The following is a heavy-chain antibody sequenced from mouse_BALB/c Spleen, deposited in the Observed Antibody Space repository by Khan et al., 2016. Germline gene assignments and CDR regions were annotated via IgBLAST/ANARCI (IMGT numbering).Heavy chain of an antibody. CDR1: GFNIKDTY. V-gene: IGHV14-3*02. Sequence: VQLKQSGVELVQPGASVKLSCTAFGFNIKDTYMPWVKQRPEQGLEWIGKIDPANGNTKYDPNFQGMATITADKSSNTVYLQHSSLTTKDTAIYYCAGAYYEYWFANWGQGTLVTVSA. CDR2: IDPANGNT. D-gene: IGHD2-4*01. J-gene: IGHJ3*01. CDR3: AGAYYEYWFAN.